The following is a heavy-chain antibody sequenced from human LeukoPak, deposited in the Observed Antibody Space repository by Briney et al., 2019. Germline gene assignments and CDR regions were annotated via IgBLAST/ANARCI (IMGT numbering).Heavy chain of an antibody. CDR3: ARDGSSGYWDWFDP. CDR2: INTHCGGT. CDR1: AYTFTDFH. V-gene: IGHV1-2*02. Sequence: ASVAGYCKTYAYTFTDFHMHWARRAPGQGLGSISCINTHCGGTHYAQKFQGRVTMTRDTSISTAYMELSRLRSDDTAVYYCARDGSSGYWDWFDPWGQGTLVTVSS. J-gene: IGHJ5*02. D-gene: IGHD3-22*01.